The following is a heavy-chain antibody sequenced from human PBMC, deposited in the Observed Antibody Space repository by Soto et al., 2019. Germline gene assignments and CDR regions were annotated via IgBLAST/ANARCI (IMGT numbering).Heavy chain of an antibody. CDR1: GGSVSSGGGNY. V-gene: IGHV4-31*03. D-gene: IGHD6-13*01. J-gene: IGHJ4*02. CDR3: ARAPNSWYVYFAD. CDR2: IYYSVST. Sequence: LCLSFTVSGGSVSSGGGNYWSWIRQHPGKGLDWIGYIYYSVSTYYTPSLKSRVTISLDTSKNQFSLKLSSVTAADTAVYFCARAPNSWYVYFADWGQGTLVTSPQ.